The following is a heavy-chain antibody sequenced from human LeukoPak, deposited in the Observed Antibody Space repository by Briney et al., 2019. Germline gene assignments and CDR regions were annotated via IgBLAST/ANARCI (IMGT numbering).Heavy chain of an antibody. CDR1: GGSISSYY. CDR3: ARTNILLWFGEPTGWFDP. J-gene: IGHJ5*02. D-gene: IGHD3-10*01. Sequence: ASETLSLTCTVSGGSISSYYWSWIRQPPGKGLEWIGYIYYSGSTNYNPSLKSRVTISVDTSKNQFSLKLSSVTAADTAVYYCARTNILLWFGEPTGWFDPWGQGTLVTVSS. CDR2: IYYSGST. V-gene: IGHV4-59*08.